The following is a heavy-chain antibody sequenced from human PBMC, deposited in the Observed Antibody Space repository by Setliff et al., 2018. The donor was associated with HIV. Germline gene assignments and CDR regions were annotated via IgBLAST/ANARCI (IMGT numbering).Heavy chain of an antibody. CDR2: IKQDGSKA. CDR3: AVHYYDSSGYDY. Sequence: PGGSLRLSCAASGFTFSSYWMSWVRQAPGKGLEWVADIKQDGSKAYYMDSVKGRFTISRDNPKNSLYLQMNSLRAEDTAVYYCAVHYYDSSGYDYWGQGTLVTVSS. V-gene: IGHV3-7*02. CDR1: GFTFSSYW. J-gene: IGHJ4*02. D-gene: IGHD3-22*01.